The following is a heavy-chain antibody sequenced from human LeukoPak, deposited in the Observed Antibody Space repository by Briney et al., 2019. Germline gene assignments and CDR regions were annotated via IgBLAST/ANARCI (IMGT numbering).Heavy chain of an antibody. CDR3: AKWAGNAHNNFWSGPFDY. CDR2: IIPIFGTA. V-gene: IGHV1-69*13. Sequence: GASVKVSCKASGGTFSSYAISWVRQAPGQGLEWMGGIIPIFGTANYAQKFQGRVTITADESTSTVYMELSSLRSEDTAVYYCAKWAGNAHNNFWSGPFDYWGQGTPVTVSS. J-gene: IGHJ4*02. CDR1: GGTFSSYA. D-gene: IGHD3-3*01.